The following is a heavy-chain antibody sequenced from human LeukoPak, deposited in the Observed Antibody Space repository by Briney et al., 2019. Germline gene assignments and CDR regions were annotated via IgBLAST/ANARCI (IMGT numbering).Heavy chain of an antibody. CDR3: ARANVDTEIDY. CDR1: EYTFIGYY. J-gene: IGHJ4*02. D-gene: IGHD5-18*01. V-gene: IGHV1-2*02. Sequence: GASVKVSCKDSEYTFIGYYIHWVRQAPGQGPEWMGWINPKSGGTNYAQKLQGRVTMTTDTSTSTAYMELRSLRSDDTAVYYCARANVDTEIDYWGQGTLVTVSS. CDR2: INPKSGGT.